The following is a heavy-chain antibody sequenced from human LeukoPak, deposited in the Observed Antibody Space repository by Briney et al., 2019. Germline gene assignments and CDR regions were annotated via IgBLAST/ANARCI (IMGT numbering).Heavy chain of an antibody. V-gene: IGHV3-74*01. J-gene: IGHJ3*02. CDR1: GFTFNNYA. Sequence: GGSLRLSCAASGFTFNNYAMTRVRQAPGKGLVWVSRINSDGSNTRNADSVKGRFTISRDNAKNTLYLQMNSLRVEDTAVYYCASVGATGLGAFDIWGQGAMVTVSS. CDR3: ASVGATGLGAFDI. D-gene: IGHD1-26*01. CDR2: INSDGSNT.